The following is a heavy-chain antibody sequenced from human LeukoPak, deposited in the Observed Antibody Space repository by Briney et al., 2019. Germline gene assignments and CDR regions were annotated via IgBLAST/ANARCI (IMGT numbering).Heavy chain of an antibody. V-gene: IGHV3-73*01. CDR2: IRSKANSYAT. CDR3: TRWGRDGYNYYYYYYMDV. J-gene: IGHJ6*03. CDR1: GFTFSGSA. D-gene: IGHD5-24*01. Sequence: GSLRLSCAASGFTFSGSAMHWVRQASGKGLEWVGRIRSKANSYATAYAASVKGRFTISRDDSKNTAYLQMNSLKTEDTAVYYCTRWGRDGYNYYYYYYMDVWGKGTTVTVSS.